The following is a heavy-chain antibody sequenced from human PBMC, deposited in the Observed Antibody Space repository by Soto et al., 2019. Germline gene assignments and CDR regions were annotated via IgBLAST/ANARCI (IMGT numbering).Heavy chain of an antibody. CDR1: GFTLSRYS. J-gene: IGHJ4*02. V-gene: IGHV3-21*01. CDR3: ARESEDLTSNFDY. CDR2: ISSTTNYI. Sequence: GGSLRLSCAASGFTLSRYSMNWVRQAPGKGLEWVSSISSTTNYIYYADSMKGRFTVSRDNAKNSVYLDMNSLSAEDTAVYYCARESEDLTSNFDYWGQGTLVTVSS.